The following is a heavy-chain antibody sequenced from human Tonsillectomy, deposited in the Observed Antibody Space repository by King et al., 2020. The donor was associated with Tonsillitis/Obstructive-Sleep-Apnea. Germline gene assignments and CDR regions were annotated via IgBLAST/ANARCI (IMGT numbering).Heavy chain of an antibody. CDR2: ISGDGGST. J-gene: IGHJ6*03. Sequence: VQLVESGGGVVHPGGSLRLSCAASGFTFDDYAMHWVRQAPGKGLEWVSLISGDGGSTYYADSVKGRFTISRDNSENSLYLQMNSLRTEDTAVYYCAKGPYYYYYMDVWGKGTTVTVSS. CDR3: AKGPYYYYYMDV. CDR1: GFTFDDYA. V-gene: IGHV3-43*02.